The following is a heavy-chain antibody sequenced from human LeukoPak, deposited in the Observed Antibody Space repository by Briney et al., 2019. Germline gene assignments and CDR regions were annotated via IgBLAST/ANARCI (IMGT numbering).Heavy chain of an antibody. CDR3: ARDLGTTGTNYDY. CDR2: IGSSGSPI. D-gene: IGHD1-1*01. Sequence: GXSLRLSCAASGFTFSSYEMNWVRQAPGKGLEWVSYIGSSGSPIYYADSVKGRFTISRDNAKNSLYLQMNSLRVEDTAVYFCARDLGTTGTNYDYWGQGTLVTVSS. V-gene: IGHV3-48*03. CDR1: GFTFSSYE. J-gene: IGHJ4*02.